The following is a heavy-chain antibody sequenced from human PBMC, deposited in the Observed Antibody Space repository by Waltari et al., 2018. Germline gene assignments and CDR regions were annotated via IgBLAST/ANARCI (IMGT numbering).Heavy chain of an antibody. V-gene: IGHV3-30*01. CDR3: ARALDV. CDR1: GFTFSSYA. J-gene: IGHJ6*02. CDR2: ISDDGSNK. Sequence: QVQLVESGGGVVQPGRSLRLSCAASGFTFSSYAMHWVRQAPGKGLEWGAVISDDGSNKYYAESVKGRFTISRDNSKNTLYLQMNSLRAEDTAVYYCARALDVWGQGTTVTVS.